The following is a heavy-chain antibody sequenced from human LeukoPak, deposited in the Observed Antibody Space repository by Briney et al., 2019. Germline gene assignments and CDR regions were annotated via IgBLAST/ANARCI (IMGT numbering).Heavy chain of an antibody. D-gene: IGHD3-10*01. CDR1: GFTFDDYG. Sequence: GGSLRLSCAASGFTFDDYGMNWVRQAPGKGLEWVAGINWNGGSTGYADSVKGRFTISRDNAKNSLYLQMNSLRAEDAALYYCARERYGSGNFDYWGQGTLVTVSS. CDR2: INWNGGST. CDR3: ARERYGSGNFDY. V-gene: IGHV3-20*04. J-gene: IGHJ4*02.